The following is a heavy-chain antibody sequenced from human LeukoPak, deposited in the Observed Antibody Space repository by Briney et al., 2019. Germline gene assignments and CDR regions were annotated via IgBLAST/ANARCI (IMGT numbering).Heavy chain of an antibody. CDR1: GFTFSGYW. V-gene: IGHV3-7*01. CDR3: ARGAGRDHPDY. CDR2: IKHDGSEK. D-gene: IGHD4/OR15-4a*01. J-gene: IGHJ4*02. Sequence: GGSLRLSCAVSGFTFSGYWMSWVRQAPGKGLEWVANIKHDGSEKYHVDSVKGRFTISRDNSQNSLYLQMNSLRPEDTAVYYCARGAGRDHPDYWGQGTLVTVSS.